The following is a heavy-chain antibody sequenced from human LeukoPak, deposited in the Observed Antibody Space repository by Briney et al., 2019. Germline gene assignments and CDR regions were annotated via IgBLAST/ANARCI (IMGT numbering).Heavy chain of an antibody. Sequence: PGGSLRLSCAASGFTFSDYSMNWVRQAPGKGLEWVSAISGSSDAIYYADSVKGRFTISRDNAKKSLYLQMNSLRAEDTAVYYCARAITSLTNWFDPWGQGTLVTVSS. J-gene: IGHJ5*02. V-gene: IGHV3-21*01. CDR1: GFTFSDYS. D-gene: IGHD1-14*01. CDR2: ISGSSDAI. CDR3: ARAITSLTNWFDP.